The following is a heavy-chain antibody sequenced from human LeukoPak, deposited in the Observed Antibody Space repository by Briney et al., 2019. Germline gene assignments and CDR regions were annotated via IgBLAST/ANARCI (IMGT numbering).Heavy chain of an antibody. V-gene: IGHV3-23*01. CDR1: GFTFSSYE. Sequence: GGSLRLSCAASGFTFSSYEMNWVRQAPGKGLEWVSATVGGGSPNTYHADSVKGRFTISRDNSKNTLFLQMNSLRAEDTAIYYCTKAPIVSCSGAFCYPFDSWGQGTLVTVSS. CDR3: TKAPIVSCSGAFCYPFDS. D-gene: IGHD2-15*01. CDR2: TVGGGSPNT. J-gene: IGHJ4*02.